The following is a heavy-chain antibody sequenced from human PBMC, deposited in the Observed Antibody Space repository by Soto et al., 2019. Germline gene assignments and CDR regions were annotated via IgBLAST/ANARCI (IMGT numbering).Heavy chain of an antibody. CDR2: ISWNSGSI. CDR3: RRGSHSDYGAYGYFEF. D-gene: IGHD4-17*01. Sequence: EVQLVESGGGWVEPGKSLRLSCAASGFTFDDFAMHWVRQAPGKGLEWVSGISWNSGSIGYADSVKGRFTISRDNAKNSLYLQISSLTSEDTALYFCRRGSHSDYGAYGYFEFWGQGTLVAVSS. CDR1: GFTFDDFA. V-gene: IGHV3-9*01. J-gene: IGHJ4*02.